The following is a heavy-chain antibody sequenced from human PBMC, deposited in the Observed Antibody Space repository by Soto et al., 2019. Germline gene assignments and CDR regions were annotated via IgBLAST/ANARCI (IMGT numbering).Heavy chain of an antibody. CDR3: AREGTGSGSLDY. D-gene: IGHD3-10*01. Sequence: VASVKVSCKASGYTFTGSYIHWVRLAPGQGLEWMGIINPSGGSTSYGQKFQGRVTMTRDTSTSTVYMEVSSLRSEDTAVFYCAREGTGSGSLDYWGQGTLVTVSS. CDR1: GYTFTGSY. J-gene: IGHJ4*02. V-gene: IGHV1-46*01. CDR2: INPSGGST.